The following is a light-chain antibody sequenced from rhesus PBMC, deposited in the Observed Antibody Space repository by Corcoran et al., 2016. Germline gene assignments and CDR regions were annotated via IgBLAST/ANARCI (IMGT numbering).Light chain of an antibody. CDR3: QQEINWPLT. V-gene: IGKV3-35*01. J-gene: IGKJ1*01. Sequence: EIVMTQSPATLSLSPGERATLSCRASQSVSSNLAWYQQQPGQAPQLLIYDASNRATGIPDRFSGRGSGTDFTLTISSLEPEDVVVYYCQQEINWPLTFGQGTKVEIQ. CDR2: DAS. CDR1: QSVSSN.